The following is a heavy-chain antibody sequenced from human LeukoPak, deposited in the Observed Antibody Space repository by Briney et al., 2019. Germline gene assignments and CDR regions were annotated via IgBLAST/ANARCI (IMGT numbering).Heavy chain of an antibody. J-gene: IGHJ4*02. CDR3: AKGGGATHHFDY. V-gene: IGHV3-23*01. CDR2: ISGSGGST. D-gene: IGHD1-26*01. Sequence: GGSLRLSCAASGFTVSSNYMSWVRQAPGKGLEWVSAISGSGGSTYYADSVKGRFTISRDNSKNTLYLQMNSLRAEDTAVYYCAKGGGATHHFDYWGQGTLVTVSS. CDR1: GFTVSSNY.